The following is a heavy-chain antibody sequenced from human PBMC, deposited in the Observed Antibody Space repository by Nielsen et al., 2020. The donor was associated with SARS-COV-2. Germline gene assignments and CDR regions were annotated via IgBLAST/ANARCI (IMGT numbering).Heavy chain of an antibody. J-gene: IGHJ4*02. CDR1: GFPFSVYT. V-gene: IGHV3-23*03. CDR2: IYSGDGTT. Sequence: GGSLRLSCAASGFPFSVYTMSWVRQAPGKGLESISVIYSGDGTTNYARSVKGRFTISRDKSKNTLYLQMNSLRVEDTAVYHCAKDRGYSSGWREGYWGQGTLVTVSS. D-gene: IGHD6-19*01. CDR3: AKDRGYSSGWREGY.